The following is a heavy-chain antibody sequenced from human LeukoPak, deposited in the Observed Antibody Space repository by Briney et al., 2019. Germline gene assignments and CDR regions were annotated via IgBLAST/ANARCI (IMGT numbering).Heavy chain of an antibody. CDR1: GFTYSLFW. D-gene: IGHD5/OR15-5a*01. CDR3: ARGFASGVYGAD. J-gene: IGHJ4*02. Sequence: PGGSLRLSCAASGFTYSLFWMSWVRQAPGKGLEWVANIKQDGSEKYYVDSVKGRFTISRDNAEGSLYLQMNSLRAEDTAVYYCARGFASGVYGADWGQGTLVTVSS. V-gene: IGHV3-7*01. CDR2: IKQDGSEK.